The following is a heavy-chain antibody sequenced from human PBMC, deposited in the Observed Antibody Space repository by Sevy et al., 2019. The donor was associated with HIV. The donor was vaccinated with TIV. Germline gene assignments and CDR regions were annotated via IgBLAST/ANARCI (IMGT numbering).Heavy chain of an antibody. CDR1: GFTFSSYA. J-gene: IGHJ4*02. D-gene: IGHD5-18*01. CDR3: AKYSYGDRGIFDY. Sequence: GGSLRLSCAASGFTFSSYAMSWVRQAPGKGLEWVSAISGSGGSTYYADSVKGRFTISRDNSKNTLYLRMNSVGAEDTAGYYGAKYSYGDRGIFDYWGQGTLVTVSS. CDR2: ISGSGGST. V-gene: IGHV3-23*01.